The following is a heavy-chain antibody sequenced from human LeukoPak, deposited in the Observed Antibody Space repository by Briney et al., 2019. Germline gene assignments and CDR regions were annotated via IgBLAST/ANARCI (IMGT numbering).Heavy chain of an antibody. CDR1: GFTFSSYA. CDR2: ISGSGGST. CDR3: AKESGYCSGGSCYDVIGYFQH. J-gene: IGHJ1*01. Sequence: PGGSLRLSCAASGFTFSSYAMSWVRQAPGKGLEWVSAISGSGGSTYYADSVKGRFPISRDNSKNTLYLQMNSLRAEDTAVYYCAKESGYCSGGSCYDVIGYFQHWGQGTLVTVSS. D-gene: IGHD2-15*01. V-gene: IGHV3-23*01.